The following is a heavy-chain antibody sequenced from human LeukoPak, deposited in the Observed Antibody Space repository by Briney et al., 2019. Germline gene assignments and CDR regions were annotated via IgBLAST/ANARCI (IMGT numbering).Heavy chain of an antibody. D-gene: IGHD2-2*01. CDR2: IYHSGST. V-gene: IGHV4-38-2*01. J-gene: IGHJ4*02. CDR1: GYSISSGYY. CDR3: ARGVVPAAIAFDY. Sequence: PSETLSLTCAVAGYSISSGYYWGWIRHPPGKGLEWFGSIYHSGSTYYNPSLKSRVTISVDTSKNQFSLKLSSVTAADTAVYYCARGVVPAAIAFDYWGQGTLVTVSS.